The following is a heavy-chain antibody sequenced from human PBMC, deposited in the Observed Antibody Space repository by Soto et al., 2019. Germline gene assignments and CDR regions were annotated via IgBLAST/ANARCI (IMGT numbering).Heavy chain of an antibody. D-gene: IGHD2-15*01. CDR2: VSTSGRST. Sequence: PGGSLRLSCAASGFTFSSYAMHWVRQAPGKGLEAISAVSTSGRSTYYADSVKDRFTISRDNSKNTLFLQMGSLRPEDTAIYYCVKQAHGLDGVAFDYWGQGTQVTVSS. J-gene: IGHJ4*02. V-gene: IGHV3-64D*06. CDR1: GFTFSSYA. CDR3: VKQAHGLDGVAFDY.